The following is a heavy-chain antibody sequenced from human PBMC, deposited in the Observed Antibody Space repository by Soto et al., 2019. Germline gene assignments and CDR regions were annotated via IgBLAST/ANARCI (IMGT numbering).Heavy chain of an antibody. CDR2: INHSGST. D-gene: IGHD1-26*01. CDR1: GGSFSGYY. V-gene: IGHV4-34*01. CDR3: ARVMRGSYNY. Sequence: PSETLSLTCAVYGGSFSGYYWSWIRQPPGKGLEWIGEINHSGSTNYNPSLKSRVTISVDTSKNQFSLKLSSVTAADTAVYYCARVMRGSYNYWGQGTLVTVSS. J-gene: IGHJ4*02.